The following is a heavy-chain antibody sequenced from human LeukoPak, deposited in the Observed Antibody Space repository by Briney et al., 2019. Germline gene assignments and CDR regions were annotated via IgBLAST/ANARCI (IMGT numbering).Heavy chain of an antibody. CDR2: IYYSGST. Sequence: SETLSLTCTVSGGSISSGDYYWSWIRQPPGKGLEWIGYIYYSGSTYYNPSLTSRVTIFVDTSKNQFSLKLSSVTAADTAVYYCARHMYGSGSFDYWGQGTLVPVSS. V-gene: IGHV4-30-4*01. CDR3: ARHMYGSGSFDY. CDR1: GGSISSGDYY. J-gene: IGHJ4*02. D-gene: IGHD3-10*01.